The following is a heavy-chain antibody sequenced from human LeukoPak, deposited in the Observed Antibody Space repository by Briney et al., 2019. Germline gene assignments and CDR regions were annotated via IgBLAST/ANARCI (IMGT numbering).Heavy chain of an antibody. Sequence: ASVKVACKASGYTFTGYYMHWVRQAPGQGLEWVGGINPHSGGTNYAQKFQGRVTMTRDTSISTAYMELSRLRSDDTAVYYCARDRVPYYDSSGYRGDYWGQGTLVTVSS. D-gene: IGHD3-22*01. CDR3: ARDRVPYYDSSGYRGDY. CDR1: GYTFTGYY. V-gene: IGHV1-2*02. CDR2: INPHSGGT. J-gene: IGHJ4*02.